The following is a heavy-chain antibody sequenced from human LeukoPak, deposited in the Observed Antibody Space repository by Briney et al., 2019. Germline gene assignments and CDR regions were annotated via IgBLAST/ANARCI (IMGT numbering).Heavy chain of an antibody. D-gene: IGHD2-15*01. J-gene: IGHJ4*02. CDR2: ISGRGSST. Sequence: GGSLRLSCAASGFTFSNYAMSWVRQAPGKGLEWVSGISGRGSSTYYADSVKGRFTISRDNSKNTLYLQMNSLRAEDTAVYYCAKHSTYCSGGSCQEDFDYWGQGTLVTVSS. V-gene: IGHV3-23*01. CDR1: GFTFSNYA. CDR3: AKHSTYCSGGSCQEDFDY.